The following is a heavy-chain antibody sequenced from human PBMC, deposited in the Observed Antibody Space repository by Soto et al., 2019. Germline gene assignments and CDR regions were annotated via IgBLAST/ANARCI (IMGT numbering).Heavy chain of an antibody. D-gene: IGHD6-19*01. V-gene: IGHV4-39*01. CDR2: IYYRGST. CDR3: ARQVAVAGYFDY. J-gene: IGHJ4*02. CDR1: GGSITSDGHY. Sequence: SETLSLTCTVSGGSITSDGHYWGWIRQAPGKGLEWIGSIYYRGSTYNNLSLKSRVAMSVDTSKDQFSLRLSYVTAADTAVYFCARQVAVAGYFDYWGQGTPVTVSS.